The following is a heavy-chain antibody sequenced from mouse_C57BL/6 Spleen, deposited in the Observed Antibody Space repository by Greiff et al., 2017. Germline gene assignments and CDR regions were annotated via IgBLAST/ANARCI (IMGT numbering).Heavy chain of an antibody. V-gene: IGHV1-53*01. Sequence: QVQLQQPGTELVKPGASVKLSCKASGYTFTSYWMHWVKQRPGQGLEWIGNINPSNGGTNYNERFKSRATVTVDKASSTACMQLSGLTSEDSAVYYCGRCRDYCAMGDWGQGTSVTVSS. CDR2: INPSNGGT. CDR1: GYTFTSYW. J-gene: IGHJ4*01. CDR3: GRCRDYCAMGD.